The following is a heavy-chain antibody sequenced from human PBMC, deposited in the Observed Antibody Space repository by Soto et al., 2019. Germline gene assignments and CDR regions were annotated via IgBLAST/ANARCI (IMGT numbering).Heavy chain of an antibody. Sequence: PSETLSLTCAVYGGSFSGYYWSWIRQPPGKGLEWIGEINHSGSTNYNPSLKSRVTISVDTSKNQFSLKLSSVTAADTAVYYCARASKWLRFVNWFDPWGQGTLVTVSS. V-gene: IGHV4-34*01. CDR1: GGSFSGYY. J-gene: IGHJ5*02. CDR3: ARASKWLRFVNWFDP. D-gene: IGHD5-12*01. CDR2: INHSGST.